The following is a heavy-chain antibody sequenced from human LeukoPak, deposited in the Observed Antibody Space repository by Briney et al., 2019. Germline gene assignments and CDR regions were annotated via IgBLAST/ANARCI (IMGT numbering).Heavy chain of an antibody. Sequence: GGSLRLSCAASGFTFSGYWMHWVRHAPGKGLVWVSRINSDGSSTSYADSVKGRFTISRDNAKNALYLQMNSLRAEDTAVYYCAREHRTYNWFDPWGQGTLVTVSS. CDR2: INSDGSST. D-gene: IGHD1-7*01. J-gene: IGHJ5*02. CDR1: GFTFSGYW. CDR3: AREHRTYNWFDP. V-gene: IGHV3-74*01.